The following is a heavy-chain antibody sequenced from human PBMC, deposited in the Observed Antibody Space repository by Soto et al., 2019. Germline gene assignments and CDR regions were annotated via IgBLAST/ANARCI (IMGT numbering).Heavy chain of an antibody. J-gene: IGHJ6*03. D-gene: IGHD3-16*02. Sequence: GGSLRLSCAASGFTFSNYAMSWVRQAPGKGLEWVSTISDSGGSTYHADSVQGRFTISRDNSKSTLYLQMNSLRAEDTAIFYCAKSAVFNYRYFYYMDVWGKGTTVTVSS. CDR3: AKSAVFNYRYFYYMDV. CDR1: GFTFSNYA. CDR2: ISDSGGST. V-gene: IGHV3-23*01.